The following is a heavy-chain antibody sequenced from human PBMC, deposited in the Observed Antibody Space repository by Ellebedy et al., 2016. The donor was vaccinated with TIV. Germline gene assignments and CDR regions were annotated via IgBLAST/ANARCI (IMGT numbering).Heavy chain of an antibody. D-gene: IGHD3-22*01. CDR2: IYYDGSNK. CDR1: GFTFSSYG. Sequence: GESLKISCAASGFTFSSYGMHWVRQAPGKGLEWVAVIYYDGSNKYYADSVKGRFTISRDNSKNMLYLQMNSLRAEDTAVYYCARKYYYDSSGYYSSCFDYWGQGTLVTVSS. V-gene: IGHV3-33*01. J-gene: IGHJ4*02. CDR3: ARKYYYDSSGYYSSCFDY.